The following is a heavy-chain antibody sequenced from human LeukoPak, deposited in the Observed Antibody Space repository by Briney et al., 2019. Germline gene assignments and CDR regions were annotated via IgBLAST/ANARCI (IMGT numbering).Heavy chain of an antibody. V-gene: IGHV4-59*06. J-gene: IGHJ5*02. CDR2: IYYTGDT. CDR1: GFTFSSYE. D-gene: IGHD4-23*01. Sequence: LRLSCAVSGFTFSSYEMNWVRQPPGTGLEWIGYIYYTGDTFYNPSLKSRVMISLDTSENQFSLKMSSVTAAGTAMYYWGKVGGNSNPWGQGTLVTVSS. CDR3: GKVGGNSNP.